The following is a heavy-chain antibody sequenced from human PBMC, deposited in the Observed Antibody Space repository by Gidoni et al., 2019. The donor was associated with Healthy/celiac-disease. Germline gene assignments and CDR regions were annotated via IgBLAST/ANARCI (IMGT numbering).Heavy chain of an antibody. Sequence: QVQLVVSGGGVVQPGRSLRLSCAASGFPFSRYGMHWVRQAPGKGLEWVAVISYDGSNKYYADSVKGRFTISRDNSKNTLYLQMNSLRAEDTAVYYCAKADGGSSFMSFFDIWGQGTMVTVSS. J-gene: IGHJ3*02. D-gene: IGHD1-26*01. CDR2: ISYDGSNK. CDR1: GFPFSRYG. CDR3: AKADGGSSFMSFFDI. V-gene: IGHV3-30*18.